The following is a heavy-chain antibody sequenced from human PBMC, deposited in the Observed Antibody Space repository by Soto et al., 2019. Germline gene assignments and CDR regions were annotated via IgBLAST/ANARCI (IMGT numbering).Heavy chain of an antibody. CDR1: GGSISSSSYY. CDR2: IYYSGST. J-gene: IGHJ4*02. D-gene: IGHD6-13*01. CDR3: ARQPLYSSSWPGFDY. V-gene: IGHV4-39*01. Sequence: QLQLQESGPGLVKPSETLSLTCTVSGGSISSSSYYWGWIRQPPGTGLEWIGSIYYSGSTYYNPSLKSRVTTPVDTSKNQFSLKLSSVTAADTAVYYCARQPLYSSSWPGFDYWGQGTLVTVSS.